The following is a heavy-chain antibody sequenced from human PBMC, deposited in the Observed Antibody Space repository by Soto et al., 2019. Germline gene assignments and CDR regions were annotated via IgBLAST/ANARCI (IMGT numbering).Heavy chain of an antibody. D-gene: IGHD2-8*01. V-gene: IGHV3-23*01. J-gene: IGHJ4*02. CDR1: GFTFSSYA. CDR3: AKDLRAYCTNGVCSGFDY. Sequence: EVQLLESGGGLVQPGGSLRLSCAASGFTFSSYAMSWVRQALGKGLEWVSAISATGGSTYDADSVRGRFTISRDNSKNTVFLQMNSLRAEDTAVYYCAKDLRAYCTNGVCSGFDYWGQGTLVTVSS. CDR2: ISATGGST.